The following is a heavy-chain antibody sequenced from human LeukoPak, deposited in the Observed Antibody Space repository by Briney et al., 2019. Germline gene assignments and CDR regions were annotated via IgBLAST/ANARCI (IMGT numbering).Heavy chain of an antibody. D-gene: IGHD6-13*01. V-gene: IGHV3-23*01. CDR2: VNGSGVVT. J-gene: IGHJ6*03. Sequence: PGGSLRLSCAASGFTFSNNAMSWVRQAPGKGLEWVSAVNGSGVVTHYAASVRGRFTISRDNSKNTLYLEMNSLRAEDTAVYYCAKAQQLRYYYMDVWGKGTTVTVSS. CDR3: AKAQQLRYYYMDV. CDR1: GFTFSNNA.